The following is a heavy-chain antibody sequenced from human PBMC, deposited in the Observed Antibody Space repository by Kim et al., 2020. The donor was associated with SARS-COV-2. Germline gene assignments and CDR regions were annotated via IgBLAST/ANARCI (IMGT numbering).Heavy chain of an antibody. CDR3: ARDRGRESSSWPSVFYYYGMDV. D-gene: IGHD6-13*01. CDR1: GFTFSSYW. Sequence: GGSLRLSCAASGFTFSSYWMHWVRQAPGKGLVWVSRINSDGSSTSYADSVKGRFTISRDNAKNTLYLQMNSLRAEDTAVYYCARDRGRESSSWPSVFYYYGMDVWGQGTTVTVSS. J-gene: IGHJ6*02. V-gene: IGHV3-74*01. CDR2: INSDGSST.